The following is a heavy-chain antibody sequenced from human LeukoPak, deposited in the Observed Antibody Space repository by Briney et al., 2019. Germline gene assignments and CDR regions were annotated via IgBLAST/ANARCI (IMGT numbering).Heavy chain of an antibody. V-gene: IGHV4-34*01. J-gene: IGHJ6*02. Sequence: SETLSLTCAVYGGSFSGYYWSWIRQPPGKGLEWIGEINHSGSTNYNPSLKSRVTISVDTSKNQFSLKLSSVTAADTAVYYCAAAYNYYYYYGMDVWGQGTLVIVSS. CDR2: INHSGST. CDR1: GGSFSGYY. CDR3: AAAYNYYYYYGMDV. D-gene: IGHD6-25*01.